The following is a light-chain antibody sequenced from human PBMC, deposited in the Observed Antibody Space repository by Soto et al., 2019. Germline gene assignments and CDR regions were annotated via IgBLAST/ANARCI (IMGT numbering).Light chain of an antibody. CDR3: SSYTSSSNV. Sequence: QSARTQPASVSGSPGQSITISCTGTSSDVGGYNYVSWYQQHPGKAPKLMIYDVSNRPSGVSNRFSGSKSGNTASLTISGLQAEDEADYYCSSYTSSSNVFGTGTKVTVL. CDR2: DVS. J-gene: IGLJ1*01. V-gene: IGLV2-14*01. CDR1: SSDVGGYNY.